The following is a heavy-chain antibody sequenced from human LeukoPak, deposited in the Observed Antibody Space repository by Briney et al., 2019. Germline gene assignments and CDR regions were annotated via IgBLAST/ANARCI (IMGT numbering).Heavy chain of an antibody. D-gene: IGHD2-2*01. CDR1: GFTFSSYS. J-gene: IGHJ3*02. V-gene: IGHV3-21*01. Sequence: GGSLRLSCAASGFTFSSYSMNWVRQAPGKGLEWVSSISSSSYIYYADSVKGRFTISRDNAKNSLYLQMNSLRAEDTAVCYCARSPVEVDGFDIWGQGTMVTVSS. CDR3: ARSPVEVDGFDI. CDR2: ISSSSYI.